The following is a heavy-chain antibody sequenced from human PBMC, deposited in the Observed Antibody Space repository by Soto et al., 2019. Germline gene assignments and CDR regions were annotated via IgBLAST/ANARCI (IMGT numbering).Heavy chain of an antibody. CDR2: ISAYNGNT. CDR3: ARDKEYSGYDLWSVEIYFDY. CDR1: GYTFTSYG. J-gene: IGHJ4*02. Sequence: ASVKVSCKASGYTFTSYGISWVRQAPGQGLEWMGWISAYNGNTNYAQKLQGRVTMTTDTSTSTAYMELRSLRSDDTAVYYCARDKEYSGYDLWSVEIYFDYWGQGTLVTVSS. D-gene: IGHD5-12*01. V-gene: IGHV1-18*01.